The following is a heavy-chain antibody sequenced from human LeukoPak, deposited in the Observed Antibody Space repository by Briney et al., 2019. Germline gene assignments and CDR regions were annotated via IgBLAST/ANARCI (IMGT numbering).Heavy chain of an antibody. Sequence: PSETLSLTCTVSGGSISSYYWSWIRQPPGKGLEWIGYIYYSGSTNYNPSLKSRVTISVDTSKNQFSLKLSSVTAADTAVYYCAREPMLNCGGDCGAFNIWGQGTMVTVSS. J-gene: IGHJ3*02. CDR2: IYYSGST. D-gene: IGHD2-21*01. CDR3: AREPMLNCGGDCGAFNI. V-gene: IGHV4-59*01. CDR1: GGSISSYY.